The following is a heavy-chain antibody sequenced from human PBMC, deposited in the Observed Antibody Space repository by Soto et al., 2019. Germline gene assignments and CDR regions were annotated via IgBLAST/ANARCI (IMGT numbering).Heavy chain of an antibody. CDR1: GFNFSNHW. V-gene: IGHV3-74*01. CDR2: ITSDGKSK. D-gene: IGHD2-21*02. Sequence: LRLSCASSGFNFSNHWMHWVRQRPAEGLVWVSRITSDGKSKAYAESVKGRFAISRDNAKNTLYLQMNGLTAEDTAVYYCARESGDWPLNWFDPWGQGTLVTVSS. CDR3: ARESGDWPLNWFDP. J-gene: IGHJ5*02.